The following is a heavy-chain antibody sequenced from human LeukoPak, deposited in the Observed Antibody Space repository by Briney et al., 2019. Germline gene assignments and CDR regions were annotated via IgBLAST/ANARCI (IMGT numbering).Heavy chain of an antibody. CDR3: ASQIPGWENYFDY. V-gene: IGHV4-59*12. J-gene: IGHJ4*02. CDR1: GGSISSDY. D-gene: IGHD6-19*01. Sequence: PSETLSLTCTVSGGSISSDYWSWIRQPPGKGLEWIGYMYHSGSANYNASLKSRVTISVDTSKSQFSLKLSSVTAADTAVYYCASQIPGWENYFDYWGQGTLVTVSS. CDR2: MYHSGSA.